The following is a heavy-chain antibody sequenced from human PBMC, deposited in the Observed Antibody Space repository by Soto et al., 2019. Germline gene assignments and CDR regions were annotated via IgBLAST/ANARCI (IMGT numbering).Heavy chain of an antibody. J-gene: IGHJ5*02. D-gene: IGHD3-3*01. CDR3: GSGSERSGYSDWFDP. CDR1: GFTFSSYS. Sequence: GGSLRLSCAASGFTFSSYSMNWVRQAPGKGLEWVSYISSSSSTIYYADSVKGRFTISRDNAKNSLYLQMNSLRDEDTAVYYCGSGSERSGYSDWFDPWGQGTLVTVSS. V-gene: IGHV3-48*02. CDR2: ISSSSSTI.